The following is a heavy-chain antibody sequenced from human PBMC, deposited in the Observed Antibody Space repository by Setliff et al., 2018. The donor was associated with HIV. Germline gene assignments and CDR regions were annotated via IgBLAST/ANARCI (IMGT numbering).Heavy chain of an antibody. CDR2: SNPSGGST. CDR1: GYSFTSYH. Sequence: ASVKVSCKASGYSFTSYHMHWVRQAPGQGLEWMGISNPSGGSTSYAQKFQDRVTMTRDTSTSTVYMEVSSLRSDDTAVYYCARDRTHRSGWYGYFEYWGQGTLVTVSS. CDR3: ARDRTHRSGWYGYFEY. D-gene: IGHD6-19*01. J-gene: IGHJ4*02. V-gene: IGHV1-46*01.